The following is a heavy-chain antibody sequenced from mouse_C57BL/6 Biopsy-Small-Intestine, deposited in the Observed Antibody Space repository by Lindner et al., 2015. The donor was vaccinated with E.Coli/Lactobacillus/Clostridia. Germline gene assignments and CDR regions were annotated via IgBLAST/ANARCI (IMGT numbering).Heavy chain of an antibody. CDR3: ARDPDTPIAIDI. CDR1: GYSFTNYH. V-gene: IGHV1-18*01. CDR2: INPNSGAT. J-gene: IGHJ3*01. Sequence: SVKVSCKPSGYSFTNYHMHWVRQAPGQGLEWMGWINPNSGATNFVQKFQGRVTMTRDTSISTAYMELSSLRSDDTAVYYCARDPDTPIAIDIWGQGTMVTVSS.